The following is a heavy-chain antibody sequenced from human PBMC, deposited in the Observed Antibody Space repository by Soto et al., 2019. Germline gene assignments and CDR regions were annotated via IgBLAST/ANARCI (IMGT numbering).Heavy chain of an antibody. J-gene: IGHJ4*02. D-gene: IGHD3-9*01. V-gene: IGHV3-23*01. CDR1: GFTFSSYA. CDR3: AKDRVTRPFEYYDILTGASDY. Sequence: GGSLRLSCAASGFTFSSYAMSWVRQAPGKGLEWVSAISGSGGSTYYADSVKGRFTISRDNSKSTLYLQMNSLRAEDTAVYYCAKDRVTRPFEYYDILTGASDYWGQGTLVTVSS. CDR2: ISGSGGST.